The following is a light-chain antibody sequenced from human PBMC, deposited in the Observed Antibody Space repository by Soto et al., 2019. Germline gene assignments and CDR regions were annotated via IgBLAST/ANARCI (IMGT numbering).Light chain of an antibody. CDR2: LEGSGSY. CDR1: SGHSTYI. J-gene: IGLJ3*02. Sequence: QAVVTQSSSASASLGSSVKLTCTLSSGHSTYIIAWHQQQPGKAPRYLMKLEGSGSYNKGSGVPDRFSGSSSGAARYLTISNLQSEDEAVYYCETWNTNNWVFGGGTKVTVL. V-gene: IGLV4-60*03. CDR3: ETWNTNNWV.